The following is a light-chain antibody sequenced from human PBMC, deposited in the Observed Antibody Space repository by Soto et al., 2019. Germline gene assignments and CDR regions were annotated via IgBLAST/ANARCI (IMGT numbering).Light chain of an antibody. V-gene: IGLV2-8*01. CDR2: EVS. CDR3: SSYAGSNNLV. J-gene: IGLJ2*01. CDR1: SSDVGGYNY. Sequence: QSVLTQPPSASGSPGQSVTLSCTGTSSDVGGYNYVSWYQQHPGKAPKLMIYEVSKRPSGVPDRFSGSNSGNAASLTVSGLQAEEDADYYCSSYAGSNNLVFGGGTKVTVL.